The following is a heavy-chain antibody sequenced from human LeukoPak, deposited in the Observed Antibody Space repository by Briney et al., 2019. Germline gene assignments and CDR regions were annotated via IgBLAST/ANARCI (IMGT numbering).Heavy chain of an antibody. CDR1: GITLSNYG. V-gene: IGHV3-30*02. Sequence: SGGSLRLSCAVSGITLSNYGMSWVRQAPGKGPESVALIRHDGTETYHAESVKGRFTISRDDSKNTFYLQMNSLRAEDTAVYYCAKANRDHLSHYYGVDVWGQGTTVVVSS. CDR3: AKANRDHLSHYYGVDV. J-gene: IGHJ6*02. CDR2: IRHDGTET. D-gene: IGHD3-10*01.